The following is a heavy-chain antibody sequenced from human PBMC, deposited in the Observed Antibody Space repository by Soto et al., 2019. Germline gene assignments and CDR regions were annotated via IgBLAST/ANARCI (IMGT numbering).Heavy chain of an antibody. J-gene: IGHJ4*02. Sequence: GGSLRLSCAASGFTFSHHYMDWVRQAPGKGLEWVGRTRNKVNSYTTEYAASVKGRFTISRDDSKNSLYLQMNSLKTEDTAVYYCARVGLDNSWPRFDYWGQGTLVTVSS. CDR2: TRNKVNSYTT. CDR3: ARVGLDNSWPRFDY. D-gene: IGHD6-13*01. V-gene: IGHV3-72*01. CDR1: GFTFSHHY.